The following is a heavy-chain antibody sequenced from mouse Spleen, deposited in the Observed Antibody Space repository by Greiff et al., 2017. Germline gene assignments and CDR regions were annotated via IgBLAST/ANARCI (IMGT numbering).Heavy chain of an antibody. J-gene: IGHJ2*01. CDR2: IDPANGNT. V-gene: IGHV14-3*02. Sequence: VQLQQSGAELVKPGASVKLSCTASGFNIKDTYMHWVKQRPEQGLEWIGRIDPANGNTKYDPKFQGKATITADTSSNTAYLQLSSLTSEDTAVFYCARKAPHDYWGQGTPLTVSS. CDR3: ARKAPHDY. D-gene: IGHD1-3*01. CDR1: GFNIKDTY.